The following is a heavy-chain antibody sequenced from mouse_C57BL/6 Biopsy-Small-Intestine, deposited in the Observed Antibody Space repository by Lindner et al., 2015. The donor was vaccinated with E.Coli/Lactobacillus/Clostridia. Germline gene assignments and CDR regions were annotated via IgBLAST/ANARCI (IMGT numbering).Heavy chain of an antibody. Sequence: VQLQESGPELVKSGASVKISCVTSGYSITSNHVNWVKQSPEKSLEWIGEINSSTGGTTYNENFRAKATLTIDRSSSTAYMQLKSLTSEDSAVYYCARREVYYFDYWGQGTTLTVSS. CDR2: INSSTGGT. V-gene: IGHV1-42*01. J-gene: IGHJ2*01. CDR1: GYSITSNH. CDR3: ARREVYYFDY.